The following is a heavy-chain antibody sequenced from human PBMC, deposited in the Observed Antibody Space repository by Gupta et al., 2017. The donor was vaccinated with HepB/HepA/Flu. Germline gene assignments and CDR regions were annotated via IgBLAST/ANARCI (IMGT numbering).Heavy chain of an antibody. CDR1: GRTFTIHY. CDR3: VRIMRGSSYFDP. J-gene: IGHJ5*02. V-gene: IGHV1-2*02. D-gene: IGHD2-15*01. CDR2: INHDGGDT. Sequence: QVPLVQSGAEAKQPGASVKISCQASGRTFTIHYIHWLRQAPRQGLGWLGWINHDGGDTKYAQKFQGRVTMTRDTSISTVYMDLSSLRSDDTAIYYCVRIMRGSSYFDPWGQGTLVTVS.